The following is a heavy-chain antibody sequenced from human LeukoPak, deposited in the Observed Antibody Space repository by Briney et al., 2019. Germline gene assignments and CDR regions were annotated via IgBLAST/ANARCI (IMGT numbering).Heavy chain of an antibody. V-gene: IGHV1-69*13. CDR3: ARDLGIAAAGTQNYGMDV. CDR1: GGTFSSYA. CDR2: IIPIFGTA. Sequence: ASVKVFCKASGGTFSSYAISWVRQAPGQGLEWMGGIIPIFGTANYAQKFQGRVTITADESTSTAYMELSSLRSEDTAVYYCARDLGIAAAGTQNYGMDVWGQGTTVTVSS. D-gene: IGHD6-13*01. J-gene: IGHJ6*02.